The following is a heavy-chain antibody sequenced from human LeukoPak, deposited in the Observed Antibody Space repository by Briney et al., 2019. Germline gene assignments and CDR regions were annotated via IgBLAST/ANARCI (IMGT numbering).Heavy chain of an antibody. CDR3: ARAPGDPPNY. D-gene: IGHD4-17*01. Sequence: GGSLRLSCAASGFTFSSYAMSWVRQAPGKGLEWVSAISGSGGSTFYADSVKGRFIISRDNAKNSLYLQMNSLRAEDTAVYYCARAPGDPPNYWGQGTLVTVSS. CDR2: ISGSGGST. J-gene: IGHJ4*02. CDR1: GFTFSSYA. V-gene: IGHV3-23*01.